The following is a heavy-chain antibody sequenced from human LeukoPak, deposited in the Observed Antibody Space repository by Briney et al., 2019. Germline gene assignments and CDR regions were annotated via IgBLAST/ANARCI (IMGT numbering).Heavy chain of an antibody. CDR1: GFTFSSYS. V-gene: IGHV3-21*01. D-gene: IGHD6-6*01. Sequence: GGSLRLSCAASGFTFSSYSMNWVRQAPGKGLEWVSSISSSSSYIYYADSVKGRFTISRDNAKNSLYLQVNSLRAEDTAVYYCARDLIIAARVGGNFDYWGQGTLVTVSS. CDR2: ISSSSSYI. J-gene: IGHJ4*02. CDR3: ARDLIIAARVGGNFDY.